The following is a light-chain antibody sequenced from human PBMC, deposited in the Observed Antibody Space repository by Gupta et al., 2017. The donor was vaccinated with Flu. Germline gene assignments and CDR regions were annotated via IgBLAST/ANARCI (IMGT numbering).Light chain of an antibody. CDR2: GEN. J-gene: IGLJ3*02. V-gene: IGLV3-19*01. CDR1: SLRSYY. CDR3: NSRDSSGNHLWV. Sequence: SSELTQAPAVSVALGQTVRITCQGYSLRSYYASWYQQTPGQAPVLVIYGENKRPSGIPDRFSGSRSGNTASLTITGAQAEDEADYYCNSRDSSGNHLWVFGGGTKLTVL.